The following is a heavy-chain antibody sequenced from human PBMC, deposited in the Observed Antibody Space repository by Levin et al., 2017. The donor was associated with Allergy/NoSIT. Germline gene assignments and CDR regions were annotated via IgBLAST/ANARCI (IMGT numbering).Heavy chain of an antibody. Sequence: SCTVSGDSVTRGDYYWSWIRQHPGGGLEWIGFVSYSGNAFYNPSLKSRVTVSLDTSKNQFSLKLNSVTAADTAVYYCARDECAWFGECYGMDVWGQGTTVTVSS. D-gene: IGHD3-10*01. CDR1: GDSVTRGDYY. J-gene: IGHJ6*02. V-gene: IGHV4-31*03. CDR3: ARDECAWFGECYGMDV. CDR2: VSYSGNA.